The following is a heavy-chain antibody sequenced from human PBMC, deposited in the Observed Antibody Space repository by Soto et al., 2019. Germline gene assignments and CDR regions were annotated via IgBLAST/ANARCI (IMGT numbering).Heavy chain of an antibody. J-gene: IGHJ4*02. CDR2: IYYSGST. V-gene: IGHV4-39*01. CDR3: ARSGSTTTYHFDY. D-gene: IGHD1-1*01. Sequence: ETLSLTCTVSGGSISSSNYYWGWIRQPPGKGLEWIGSIYYSGSTYYNPSLKSRVTISVDMSKNQFSLKLSSVTAADTAVYHCARSGSTTTYHFDYWGQGTLVTVSS. CDR1: GGSISSSNYY.